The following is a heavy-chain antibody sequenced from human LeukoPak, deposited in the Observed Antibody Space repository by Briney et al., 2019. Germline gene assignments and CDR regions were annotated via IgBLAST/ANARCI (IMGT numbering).Heavy chain of an antibody. CDR1: GGSISSYY. D-gene: IGHD4-23*01. CDR3: ARGGGTVVTRVFDY. CDR2: IYYSGST. J-gene: IGHJ4*02. Sequence: SETLSLTCTVSGGSISSYYWSWIRQPPGKGLEWIGYIYYSGSTNYNPSLKSRVTISVDTSKNQFSLKLSSVTAADTAVYYCARGGGTVVTRVFDYWGQGTLVTVSS. V-gene: IGHV4-59*13.